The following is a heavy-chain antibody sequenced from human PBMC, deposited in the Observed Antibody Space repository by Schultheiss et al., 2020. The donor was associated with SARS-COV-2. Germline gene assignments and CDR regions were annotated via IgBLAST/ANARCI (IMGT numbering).Heavy chain of an antibody. Sequence: GESLKISCKASGYTFTDYWLHWVRQAPGQGLEWMGIINPSGGSTSYAQKFQGRVTMTTDTSTSTAYMELSSLRSEDTAVYYCAAALLMSTDFDYWGQGTLVTVSS. J-gene: IGHJ4*02. CDR2: INPSGGST. CDR1: GYTFTDYW. V-gene: IGHV1-46*01. CDR3: AAALLMSTDFDY. D-gene: IGHD2-8*01.